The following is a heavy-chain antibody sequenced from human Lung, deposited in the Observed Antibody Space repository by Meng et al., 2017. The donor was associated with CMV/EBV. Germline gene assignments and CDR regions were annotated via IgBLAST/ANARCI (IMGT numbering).Heavy chain of an antibody. V-gene: IGHV4-34*01. J-gene: IGHJ6*02. CDR2: INHSGST. D-gene: IGHD3-10*01. CDR1: GFTFRNYW. CDR3: ARGQRYYYGSGRWDRAWYYYGMDV. Sequence: SETLSLXCAASGFTFRNYWMSWIRQPPGKGLEWIGEINHSGSTNYNPSLKSRVTISVDTSKNQFSLKLSSVTAADTAVYYCARGQRYYYGSGRWDRAWYYYGMDVWGQGTTVXVSS.